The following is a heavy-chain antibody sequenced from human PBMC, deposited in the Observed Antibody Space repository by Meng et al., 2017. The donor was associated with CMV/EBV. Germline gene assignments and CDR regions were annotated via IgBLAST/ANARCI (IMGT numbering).Heavy chain of an antibody. V-gene: IGHV3-74*01. CDR3: ARSAGGYFDL. J-gene: IGHJ2*01. Sequence: VQLVESGGGLLQPGVSLRLPCAASGFTFSSYWMHWVRQAPGKGLVWVSRITSDGSNTIYADSVKGRFTISRDNAKNTLYLQMNSLRAEDTAVYYCARSAGGYFDLWGRGTLVTVSS. CDR1: GFTFSSYW. CDR2: ITSDGSNT.